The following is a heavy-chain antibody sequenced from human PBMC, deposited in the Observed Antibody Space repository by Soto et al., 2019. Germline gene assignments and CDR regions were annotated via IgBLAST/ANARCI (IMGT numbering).Heavy chain of an antibody. J-gene: IGHJ4*02. V-gene: IGHV3-30*18. D-gene: IGHD3-16*01. CDR1: GFTFSSYG. Sequence: QVQLVESGGGVVQPGRSLRLSCAASGFTFSSYGMHWVRQAPGKGLEWVAVISYDGSNKYYADSVKGRFTISRDNSKNTLYLQMYSLRAEDTAVYYCAKATIRFGRSLDYWGQGTLVTVSS. CDR3: AKATIRFGRSLDY. CDR2: ISYDGSNK.